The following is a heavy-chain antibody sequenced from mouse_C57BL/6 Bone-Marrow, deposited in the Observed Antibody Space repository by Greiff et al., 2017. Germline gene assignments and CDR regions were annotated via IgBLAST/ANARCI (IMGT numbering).Heavy chain of an antibody. Sequence: EVQVVESGGGLVQPGGSLKLSCAASGFTFSDYGMAWVRQAPRKGPEWVAFISNLAYSIYYADIVTGRFTISRENAKNTLYLEMSILRSEDTARYYCAKWVIEDYAMDYWCQGTSVTVSS. J-gene: IGHJ4*01. CDR2: ISNLAYSI. CDR1: GFTFSDYG. V-gene: IGHV5-15*01. D-gene: IGHD2-2*01. CDR3: AKWVIEDYAMDY.